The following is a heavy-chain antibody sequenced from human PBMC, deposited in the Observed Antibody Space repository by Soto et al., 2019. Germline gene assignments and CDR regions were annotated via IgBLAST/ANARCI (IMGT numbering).Heavy chain of an antibody. D-gene: IGHD2-15*01. Sequence: QVQLVESGGGVVQPGKSLRLSCVASGFTFRSYAMHWVRQAPGQGLEWVAFTSYDGSKKDYAESVKGRFTVSRGNFENILDLEMNSLRPEDTAVYYCAKEGQDHCSGGTCFSGWFDSWGHGTQVTVSS. CDR1: GFTFRSYA. V-gene: IGHV3-30*18. CDR3: AKEGQDHCSGGTCFSGWFDS. J-gene: IGHJ5*01. CDR2: TSYDGSKK.